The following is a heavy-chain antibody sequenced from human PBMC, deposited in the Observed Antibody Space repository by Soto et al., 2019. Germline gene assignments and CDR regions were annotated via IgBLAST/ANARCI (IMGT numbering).Heavy chain of an antibody. CDR2: ISGSGGST. J-gene: IGHJ4*02. V-gene: IGHV3-23*01. D-gene: IGHD1-26*01. CDR1: GFTFSSYA. Sequence: PXGSLILSCAAAGFTFSSYAMSWVRQAPGKGLEWVSTISGSGGSTYYADSVKGRFTISRDISKNTLYLQMNSLRAEDTAVYYCVKGSDHTDWLIVGATSGDYWGQGNLVTVSS. CDR3: VKGSDHTDWLIVGATSGDY.